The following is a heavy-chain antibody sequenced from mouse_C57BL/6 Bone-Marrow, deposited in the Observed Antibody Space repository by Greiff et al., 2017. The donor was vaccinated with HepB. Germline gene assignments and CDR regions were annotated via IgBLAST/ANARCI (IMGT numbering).Heavy chain of an antibody. Sequence: QVQLQQSGAELVRPGASVTLSCKASGYTFTDYEMHWVKQTPVHGLEWIGAIDPETGGTAYNQKFKGKAILTADKSSSTAYMELRSLTSEDSAVYYCTRKAVTYGSSYRYFDYWGQGTTLTVSS. CDR2: IDPETGGT. D-gene: IGHD1-1*01. CDR1: GYTFTDYE. J-gene: IGHJ2*01. CDR3: TRKAVTYGSSYRYFDY. V-gene: IGHV1-15*01.